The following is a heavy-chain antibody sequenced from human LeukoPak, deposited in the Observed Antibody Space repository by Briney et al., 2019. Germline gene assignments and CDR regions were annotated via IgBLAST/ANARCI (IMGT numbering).Heavy chain of an antibody. CDR2: IKQDGSEK. Sequence: PGRSLRLSCAASGFTFNSYWMTWVRQAPGKGLEWVANIKQDGSEKLYVDSVKGRFAISRDNAKNSLYLQMNSLRVEDTAVYYCANIRGGWGQGTLVTVSS. D-gene: IGHD3-16*01. J-gene: IGHJ4*02. CDR1: GFTFNSYW. V-gene: IGHV3-7*03. CDR3: ANIRGG.